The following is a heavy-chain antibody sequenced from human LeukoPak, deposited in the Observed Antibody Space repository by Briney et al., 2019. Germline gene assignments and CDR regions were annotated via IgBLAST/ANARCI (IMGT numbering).Heavy chain of an antibody. Sequence: PGGSLRLSCAASGFAFSNAWMSWVRQAPGKGLEWVGRIKSKTDGGTTDYAAPVKGRFTISRDDSKNTLYLQMNSLKTEDTAVYYCSGVDCSGGSCYSGRARSDYWGQGTLVTVSS. CDR3: SGVDCSGGSCYSGRARSDY. V-gene: IGHV3-15*01. J-gene: IGHJ4*02. CDR1: GFAFSNAW. CDR2: IKSKTDGGTT. D-gene: IGHD2-15*01.